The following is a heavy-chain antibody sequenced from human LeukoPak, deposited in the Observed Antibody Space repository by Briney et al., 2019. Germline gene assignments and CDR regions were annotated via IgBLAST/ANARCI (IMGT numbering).Heavy chain of an antibody. V-gene: IGHV1-46*01. Sequence: VASVKVSCKASGYTFTTYYVHWARQAPGQGLEWMGIIYPSGGSTSYAQKFQGRVTMTRDTSTSTVYMELNSLRSEDTAVYYCARDISSGSHTWFDPWGQGTLVTVSS. J-gene: IGHJ5*02. CDR2: IYPSGGST. D-gene: IGHD1-26*01. CDR1: GYTFTTYY. CDR3: ARDISSGSHTWFDP.